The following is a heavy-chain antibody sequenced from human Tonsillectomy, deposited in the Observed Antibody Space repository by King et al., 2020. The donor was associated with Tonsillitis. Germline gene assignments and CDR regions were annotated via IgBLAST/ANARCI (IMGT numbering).Heavy chain of an antibody. CDR2: ISSSSSYI. Sequence: QLVQSGGVLVKPGGSLRLSCAASGFTFSSYSMNWVRQAPGKGLEWVSSISSSSSYIYYADSVKGRFTISRDNAKNSLYLQMNSLRAEDTAVYYCARDPETFTGYSSSWPYYFDYWGQGTLVTVSS. D-gene: IGHD6-13*01. J-gene: IGHJ4*02. CDR3: ARDPETFTGYSSSWPYYFDY. V-gene: IGHV3-21*01. CDR1: GFTFSSYS.